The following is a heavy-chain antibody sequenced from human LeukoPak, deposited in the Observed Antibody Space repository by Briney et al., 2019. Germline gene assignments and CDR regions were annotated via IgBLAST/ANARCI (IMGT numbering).Heavy chain of an antibody. D-gene: IGHD4-17*01. CDR3: ARGIGGDYAAVAFDY. J-gene: IGHJ4*02. CDR1: GGSISSSSYY. V-gene: IGHV4-61*02. Sequence: SETLSLTCTVSGGSISSSSYYWSWIRQPAGKGLEWIGRIYTSGSTNYNPSLKSRVTMSVDTSKNQFSLKLSSVTAADTAVYYCARGIGGDYAAVAFDYWGQGTLVTVSS. CDR2: IYTSGST.